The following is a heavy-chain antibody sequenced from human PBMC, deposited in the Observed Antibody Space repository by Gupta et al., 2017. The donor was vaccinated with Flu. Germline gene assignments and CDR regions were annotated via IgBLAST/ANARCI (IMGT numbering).Heavy chain of an antibody. CDR3: AKDLYSSGWYVGFDY. Sequence: EVQLLESGRGLVQPGVSLRLSCAASGFTFSSYAMSWVRQAPGKGLEWVSAICGSGGSTYYADSVKGRFTISRDNSKNTLYLQMNSLRAEDTAVYYCAKDLYSSGWYVGFDYWGQGTLVTVSS. D-gene: IGHD6-19*01. CDR1: GFTFSSYA. CDR2: ICGSGGST. J-gene: IGHJ4*02. V-gene: IGHV3-23*01.